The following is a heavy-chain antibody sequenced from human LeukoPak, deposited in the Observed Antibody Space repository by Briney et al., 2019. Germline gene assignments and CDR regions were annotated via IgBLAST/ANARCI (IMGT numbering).Heavy chain of an antibody. D-gene: IGHD6-19*01. CDR3: ARAAKWGIAVALKGNWFDP. Sequence: ASVKVSCKASGYTFTGYYMHWVRQAPGQGLEWMGRINPNSGGTNYAQKFQGRVTMTRDTSISTAYVELSRLRSDDTAVYYCARAAKWGIAVALKGNWFDPWGQGTLVTVSS. J-gene: IGHJ5*02. CDR1: GYTFTGYY. CDR2: INPNSGGT. V-gene: IGHV1-2*06.